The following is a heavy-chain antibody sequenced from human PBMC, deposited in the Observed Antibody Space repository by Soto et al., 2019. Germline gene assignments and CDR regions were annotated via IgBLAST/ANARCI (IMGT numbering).Heavy chain of an antibody. CDR3: ARQVCTSAGCSTVNWFDP. Sequence: SETLSLTCTVSGGSISSASYYWGWIRQPPGNGLEWIGSFFYSGRTFYNPSLESRVTISIDTSKNQVSLRLTSETAADTAVYFCARQVCTSAGCSTVNWFDPWGQGTLVTVSS. V-gene: IGHV4-39*01. CDR1: GGSISSASYY. D-gene: IGHD2-8*02. J-gene: IGHJ5*02. CDR2: FFYSGRT.